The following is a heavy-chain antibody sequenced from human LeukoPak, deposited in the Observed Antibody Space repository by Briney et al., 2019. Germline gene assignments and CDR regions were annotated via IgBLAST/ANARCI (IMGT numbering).Heavy chain of an antibody. Sequence: ASVKVSCKASGYTFTSYDINWVRQATGQGLEWMGWMNPNSGNTGYAQKFQGRVTMTRNTSISTAYMELSRLRSDDTAVYYCARAPHCSSTSCYKYYFDYWGQGTLVTVSS. D-gene: IGHD2-2*02. CDR3: ARAPHCSSTSCYKYYFDY. V-gene: IGHV1-8*01. CDR1: GYTFTSYD. CDR2: MNPNSGNT. J-gene: IGHJ4*02.